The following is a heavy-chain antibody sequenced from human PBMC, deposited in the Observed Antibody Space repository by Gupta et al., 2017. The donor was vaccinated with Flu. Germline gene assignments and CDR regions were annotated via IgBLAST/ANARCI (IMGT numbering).Heavy chain of an antibody. V-gene: IGHV2-5*02. CDR1: GSSLSTRRMG. D-gene: IGHD6-6*01. CDR2: IYWDDDK. J-gene: IGHJ4*02. Sequence: QITLKEPGPTMVKPTQTLTLTWPFSGSSLSTRRMGVGWIRQPPGKALEWLALIYWDDDKHYSPSLKSRLTITKDPSKNQVVLTMTNMDPVDTATYYCAHLMAAPLKFDYWGQGTLVTVSS. CDR3: AHLMAAPLKFDY.